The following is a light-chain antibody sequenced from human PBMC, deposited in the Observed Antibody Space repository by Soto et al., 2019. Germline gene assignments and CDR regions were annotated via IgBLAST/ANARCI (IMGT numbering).Light chain of an antibody. V-gene: IGKV1-39*01. Sequence: DIQMTQSPSSLSASVGDRVTITCRASQSITNYLNWYQQKPGKAPELLIYAASTLQSGVPSRFSGSGSGTDFTLTISSLQPEDFATYYCQQSYSTPYTFIQGTKLEIK. J-gene: IGKJ2*01. CDR2: AAS. CDR3: QQSYSTPYT. CDR1: QSITNY.